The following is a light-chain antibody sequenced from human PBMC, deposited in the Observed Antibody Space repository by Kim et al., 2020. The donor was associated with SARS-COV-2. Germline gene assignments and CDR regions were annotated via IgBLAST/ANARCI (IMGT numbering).Light chain of an antibody. CDR1: QSVSSSY. CDR3: QQYGSSPLT. V-gene: IGKV3-20*01. CDR2: GAS. Sequence: SPGERATRSCRASQSVSSSYLAWYQQKPGQAPRLPIYGASSRATGIPDRFSGSGSGTDFTLTISRLEPEDFAVYYCQQYGSSPLTFGGGTKVDIK. J-gene: IGKJ4*01.